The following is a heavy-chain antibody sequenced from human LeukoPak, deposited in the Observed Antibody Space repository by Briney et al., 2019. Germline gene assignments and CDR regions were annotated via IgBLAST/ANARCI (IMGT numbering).Heavy chain of an antibody. CDR1: GLTFDDYG. CDR2: IKQDGSEK. Sequence: GGSLRLSCAVSGLTFDDYGMSWVRQAPGKGLEWVANIKQDGSEKDYVDALKGRFTISRDNAKNSLYLQMNSLRAEDTAVYYCARWLELMRNFDWWGQGTLVTVSS. V-gene: IGHV3-7*01. J-gene: IGHJ4*02. CDR3: ARWLELMRNFDW. D-gene: IGHD5-24*01.